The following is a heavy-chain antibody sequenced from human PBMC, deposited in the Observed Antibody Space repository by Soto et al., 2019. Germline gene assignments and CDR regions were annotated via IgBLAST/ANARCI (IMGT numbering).Heavy chain of an antibody. D-gene: IGHD6-19*01. CDR1: GYTFTSYA. J-gene: IGHJ4*02. V-gene: IGHV1-3*05. CDR2: INAGNGNT. Sequence: QVQLVQSGAEEKKPGASVKVSCKASGYTFTSYAMHWVRQAPGQRLEWMGWINAGNGNTKYSQKFQGRVTITRDTSASTAYMELSSLRSEDTAVYYCARGSGWSPPFDYWGQGTLVPDSS. CDR3: ARGSGWSPPFDY.